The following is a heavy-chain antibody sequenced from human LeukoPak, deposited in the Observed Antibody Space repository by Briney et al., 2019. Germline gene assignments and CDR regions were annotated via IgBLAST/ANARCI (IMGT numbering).Heavy chain of an antibody. CDR2: IYYSGST. J-gene: IGHJ4*02. Sequence: SETLSLTCTVSGGSISSYYWSWIRQPPGKGLEWIGYIYYSGSTNYNPSLKSRVTISVDTSKNQFSLKLSSVTAADTAVYYCARTAPASATEGFDWGQGTLVTVSS. V-gene: IGHV4-59*01. CDR3: ARTAPASATEGFD. D-gene: IGHD3-10*01. CDR1: GGSISSYY.